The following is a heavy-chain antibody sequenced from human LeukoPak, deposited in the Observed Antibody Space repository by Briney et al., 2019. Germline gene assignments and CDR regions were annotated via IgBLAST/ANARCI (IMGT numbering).Heavy chain of an antibody. V-gene: IGHV3-23*01. CDR2: ISGSGGST. J-gene: IGHJ4*02. CDR3: AKDTDYGDYGGVLDY. CDR1: GFTFRSYA. D-gene: IGHD4-17*01. Sequence: GGSLRLSCAASGFTFRSYAMSWVRQAPGKGLEWVLAISGSGGSTYYADSVKGRFTISRDNSKNTLYLQMNSLRAEDTAVYYCAKDTDYGDYGGVLDYWGQGTMVTVSS.